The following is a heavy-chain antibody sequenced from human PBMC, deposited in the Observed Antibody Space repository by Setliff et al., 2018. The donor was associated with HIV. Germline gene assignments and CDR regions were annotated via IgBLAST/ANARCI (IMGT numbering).Heavy chain of an antibody. CDR3: ARGAPYCNHGICHLFDY. CDR1: GGSITTYY. J-gene: IGHJ4*01. CDR2: IYPTGST. Sequence: SETLSLTCTVSGGSITTYYWSWIRQPAGKGLEWIGHIYPTGSTDYNPSLKSRVTMSIDTSKNQFSLKLSSMTAADTALYYCARGAPYCNHGICHLFDYWGHGNLGTVSS. V-gene: IGHV4-4*07. D-gene: IGHD2-8*01.